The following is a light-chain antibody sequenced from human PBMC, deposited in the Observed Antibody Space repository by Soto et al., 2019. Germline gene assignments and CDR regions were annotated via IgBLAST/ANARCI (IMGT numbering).Light chain of an antibody. Sequence: EIVMTQSPATLSVSPGERATLSCRASQRVSTNLVWYQQKPGQAPRLLIYGASTRATGFPARFSGSGSGTDFTLSISSLQSEDFAVYYCQQYDNWPRTFGQGTKVEVK. CDR3: QQYDNWPRT. CDR2: GAS. J-gene: IGKJ1*01. V-gene: IGKV3-15*01. CDR1: QRVSTN.